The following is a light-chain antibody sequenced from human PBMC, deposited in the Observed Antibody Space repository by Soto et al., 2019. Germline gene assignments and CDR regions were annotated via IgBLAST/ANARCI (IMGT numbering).Light chain of an antibody. CDR1: QSVSSRY. V-gene: IGKV3-20*01. CDR2: GAA. J-gene: IGKJ5*01. Sequence: VLTQSPGTLSLSPGESATVSCRASQSVSSRYLAWYQQNPGQAPRRLIYGAATRATGIPARFSGSGSGTDFTLTISSLEPEDFAVYYCQQYGSSPPITFGQGTRLEIK. CDR3: QQYGSSPPIT.